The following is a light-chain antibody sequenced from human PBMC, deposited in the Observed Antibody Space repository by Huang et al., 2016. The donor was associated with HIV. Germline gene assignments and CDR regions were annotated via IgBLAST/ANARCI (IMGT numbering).Light chain of an antibody. J-gene: IGKJ2*01. CDR2: CAS. CDR1: QSVSSSY. Sequence: EIELTQSPGTLSLSAGERATLSCRASQSVSSSYLAWYQQKPGQTPRLFIYCASSRATGIPDRFSGSGSGTDFTLTISGLEPEDFAVYYCQQYGRSPYTFGQGTKLEIK. CDR3: QQYGRSPYT. V-gene: IGKV3-20*01.